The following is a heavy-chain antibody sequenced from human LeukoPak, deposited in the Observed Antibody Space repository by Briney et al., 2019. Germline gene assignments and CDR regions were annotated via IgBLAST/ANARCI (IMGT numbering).Heavy chain of an antibody. J-gene: IGHJ4*02. D-gene: IGHD6-19*01. CDR3: ARARYSSGWSFDY. V-gene: IGHV3-66*01. Sequence: GGSLRLSCAASGFTFSSYWMSWVRQAPGKGLEWVSVIYSGGSTYYADSVKGRFTISRDNSKNTLYLQMNSLRAEDTAVYYCARARYSSGWSFDYWGQGTLVTVSS. CDR2: IYSGGST. CDR1: GFTFSSYW.